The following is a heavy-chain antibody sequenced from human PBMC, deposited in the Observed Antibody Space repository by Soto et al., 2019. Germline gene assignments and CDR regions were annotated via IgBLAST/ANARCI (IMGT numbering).Heavy chain of an antibody. CDR3: VKEYCTGGTCFDAFDL. CDR1: GFIFSDYE. V-gene: IGHV3-48*03. J-gene: IGHJ3*01. Sequence: EAELVESGGGLVQPGGSLTLSCAASGFIFSDYEVDWVRQAPGRGPEWISYISDGGTTIYYAASVKGRFTISRDDAKKSLYLHMNNLRVDDTAIYFCVKEYCTGGTCFDAFDLWGQGTVVNVSS. CDR2: ISDGGTTI. D-gene: IGHD2-8*02.